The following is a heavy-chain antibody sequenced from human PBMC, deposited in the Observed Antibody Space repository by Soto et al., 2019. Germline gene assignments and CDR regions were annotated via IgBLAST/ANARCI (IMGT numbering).Heavy chain of an antibody. V-gene: IGHV1-3*01. Sequence: ASVKVSCKASGYTSTSYGISWVRQAPGQRLEWMGWINADNGNTKYSQKFQGRVTITRDTSASTAYMELSSLRSEDTAVYYCASSYTNYALIDYYYYGMDVWGQGTTVTVSS. CDR1: GYTSTSYG. CDR3: ASSYTNYALIDYYYYGMDV. D-gene: IGHD4-4*01. CDR2: INADNGNT. J-gene: IGHJ6*02.